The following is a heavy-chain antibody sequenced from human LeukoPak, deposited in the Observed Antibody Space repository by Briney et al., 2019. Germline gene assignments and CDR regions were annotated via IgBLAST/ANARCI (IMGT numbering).Heavy chain of an antibody. J-gene: IGHJ3*02. CDR3: ATKVAAAGTYAFDI. CDR1: RYTLTELS. D-gene: IGHD6-13*01. Sequence: ASVKVSSKVSRYTLTELSMHWVRQAPGKGLEWMGGFDPKDGETIYAQKFQGRVTMTEDTSTDTAYMELSSLRSEDTAVYYCATKVAAAGTYAFDIWGQGTMVTVSS. CDR2: FDPKDGET. V-gene: IGHV1-24*01.